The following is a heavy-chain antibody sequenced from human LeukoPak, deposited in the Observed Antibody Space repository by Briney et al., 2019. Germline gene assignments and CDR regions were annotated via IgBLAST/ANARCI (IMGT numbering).Heavy chain of an antibody. CDR3: ARARRNVAEAMD. CDR2: IYYSGST. D-gene: IGHD1-14*01. CDR1: GGSISSYH. J-gene: IGHJ4*02. Sequence: SETLSLTCTVSGGSISSYHWSWIRQPPGKGLEWIGYIYYSGSTNYNPSLKSRVTISVDTSKNHFSLKLSSVTAADTAVYYCARARRNVAEAMDWGQGTLVTVSS. V-gene: IGHV4-59*08.